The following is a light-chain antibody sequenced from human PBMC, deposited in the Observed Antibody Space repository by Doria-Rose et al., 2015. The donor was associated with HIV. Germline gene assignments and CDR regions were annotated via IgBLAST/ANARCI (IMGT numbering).Light chain of an antibody. Sequence: TQSPGTLSLSPGDRATLSCRSSQRVKSSYLAWYQQKPGQAPRLLIYDASTRATVSPDRFSGSVSGTDFSLTISRLEPEDVAVYYCQQYGTSRGTFGQGTRLEIK. CDR2: DAS. V-gene: IGKV3-20*01. J-gene: IGKJ5*01. CDR1: QRVKSSY. CDR3: QQYGTSRGT.